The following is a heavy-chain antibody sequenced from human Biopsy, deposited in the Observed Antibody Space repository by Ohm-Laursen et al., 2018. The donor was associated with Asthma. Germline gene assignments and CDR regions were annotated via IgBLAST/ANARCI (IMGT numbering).Heavy chain of an antibody. V-gene: IGHV3-30*18. CDR1: GFTFSSYG. Sequence: RSLRLSCAASGFTFSSYGMHWVRQAPGKGLEWVAVMSFDGRQTYYADSVKGRFTISRDNSKNTLYLQMSSLRAEDTAVYYCAKERYYDFWSGYPIWGQGTMVTVPS. CDR3: AKERYYDFWSGYPI. J-gene: IGHJ3*02. CDR2: MSFDGRQT. D-gene: IGHD3-3*01.